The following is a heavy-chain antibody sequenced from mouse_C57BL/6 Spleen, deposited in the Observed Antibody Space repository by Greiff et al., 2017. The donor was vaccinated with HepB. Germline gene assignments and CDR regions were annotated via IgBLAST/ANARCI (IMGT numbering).Heavy chain of an antibody. CDR2: INYDGSST. CDR3: ARGGYYGSAYYYAMVY. Sequence: DVMLVESEGGLVQPGSSMKLSCTASGFTFSDYYMAWVRQVPEKGLEWVANINYDGSSTYYLDSLKSRFIISRDNAKNILYLQMSSLKSEDTATYYCARGGYYGSAYYYAMVYWGQGTSVTVSS. J-gene: IGHJ4*01. D-gene: IGHD1-1*01. V-gene: IGHV5-16*01. CDR1: GFTFSDYY.